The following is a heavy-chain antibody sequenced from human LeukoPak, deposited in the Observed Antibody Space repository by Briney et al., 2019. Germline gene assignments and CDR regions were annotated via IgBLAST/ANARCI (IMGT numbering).Heavy chain of an antibody. Sequence: GGSLRLSCAASAFTLSSYAMSWVRQAPGKGLEWVSAISGSGGSTYYADSVKGRFTISRDNSKNTLYLQMNSLRAEDTAVYYCAVFISVSGSVWGQGSLVTVSS. CDR2: ISGSGGST. CDR1: AFTLSSYA. D-gene: IGHD1-14*01. J-gene: IGHJ4*02. V-gene: IGHV3-23*01. CDR3: AVFISVSGSV.